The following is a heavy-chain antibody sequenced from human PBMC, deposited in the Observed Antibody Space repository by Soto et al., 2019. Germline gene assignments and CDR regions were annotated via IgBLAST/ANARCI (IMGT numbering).Heavy chain of an antibody. CDR1: GGTFSSYT. D-gene: IGHD3-3*01. CDR2: IIPILGIA. V-gene: IGHV1-69*04. CDR3: ARDSESPGKRFLEWFSPTYAFDI. Sequence: ASVKVSCKASGGTFSSYTISWVRQAPGQGLEWMGRIIPILGIANYAQKFQGRVTITADKSTSTAYMELSSLRSEDTAVYYCARDSESPGKRFLEWFSPTYAFDIGGKGTMFTV. J-gene: IGHJ3*02.